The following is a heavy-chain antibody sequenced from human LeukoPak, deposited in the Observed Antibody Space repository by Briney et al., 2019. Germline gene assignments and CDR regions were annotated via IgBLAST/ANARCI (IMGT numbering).Heavy chain of an antibody. V-gene: IGHV3-21*01. Sequence: MSGGSLRLSCAASGFTFSSYSMNWVRQAPGKGLEWVSSISSSSSYIYYADSVKGRFTISRDNAKNSLYLQMNSLRAEDTAVYYCARVSTGTIVTEDNWFDPWGQGTLVTVSS. J-gene: IGHJ5*02. CDR3: ARVSTGTIVTEDNWFDP. D-gene: IGHD1-7*01. CDR1: GFTFSSYS. CDR2: ISSSSSYI.